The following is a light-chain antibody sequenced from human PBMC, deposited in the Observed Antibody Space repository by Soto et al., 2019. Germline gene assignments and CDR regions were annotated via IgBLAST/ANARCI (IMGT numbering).Light chain of an antibody. CDR3: HQYDSSPFT. CDR1: QNISSNY. CDR2: GAS. V-gene: IGKV3-20*01. Sequence: EIVLTQSPGTLSLSPGERATLSCRAGQNISSNYLAWYQQKPGTAPRLLIYGASSRATDITDRFSGGGSGTDCPLTVNTLDPEDFAVYYCHQYDSSPFTFGPGTKVVIK. J-gene: IGKJ3*01.